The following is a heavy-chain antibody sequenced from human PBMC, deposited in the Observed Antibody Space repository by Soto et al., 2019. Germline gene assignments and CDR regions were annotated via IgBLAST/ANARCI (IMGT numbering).Heavy chain of an antibody. CDR3: ATAPYYYGSGSYPMDV. V-gene: IGHV5-51*01. CDR1: GYXFTSYW. Sequence: XLKISFKDSGYXFTSYWMDWERQMPWKGLEWMWIIYPGDSDTRYSPSFQGQVTISADKSISTAYLQWSSLKASETAVYYCATAPYYYGSGSYPMDVWGQATTGTVS. J-gene: IGHJ6*02. D-gene: IGHD3-10*01. CDR2: IYPGDSDT.